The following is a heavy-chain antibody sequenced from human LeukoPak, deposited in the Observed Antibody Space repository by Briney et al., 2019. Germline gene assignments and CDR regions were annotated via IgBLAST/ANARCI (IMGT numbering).Heavy chain of an antibody. CDR1: GYTFTSYD. CDR2: MNPNSGNT. V-gene: IGHV1-8*01. Sequence: ASVKVSCKASGYTFTSYDINWVRQATGQGLEWMGRMNPNSGNTDYAQKFQGRVTMTRNTSISTAYMELSSLRSEDTAVYYCARVEKRAMVRGVSCRWFDPWGQGTLVTVSS. D-gene: IGHD3-10*01. J-gene: IGHJ5*02. CDR3: ARVEKRAMVRGVSCRWFDP.